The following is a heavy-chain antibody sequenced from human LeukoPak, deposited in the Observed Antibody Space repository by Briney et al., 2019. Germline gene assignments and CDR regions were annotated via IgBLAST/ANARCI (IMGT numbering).Heavy chain of an antibody. CDR3: ARVGRIAAAGTGVDY. CDR1: GGSFSGYY. J-gene: IGHJ4*02. D-gene: IGHD6-13*01. V-gene: IGHV4-34*01. CDR2: INHSGST. Sequence: SETLSLTCAVYGGSFSGYYWSWIRQPPGKGLEWIGEINHSGSTNYNPSLKSRVTISVDTSKNQFSLKLSSVTAADTAVYYCARVGRIAAAGTGVDYWGQGTLVTVSS.